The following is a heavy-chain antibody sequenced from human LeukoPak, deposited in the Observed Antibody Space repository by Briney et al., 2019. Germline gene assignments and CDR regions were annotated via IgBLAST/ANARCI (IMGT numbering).Heavy chain of an antibody. CDR1: GGSISSGSYY. CDR2: IYTSGST. V-gene: IGHV4-61*02. CDR3: ARDNYPNYYDSSGYYYYYYMDV. Sequence: PSETLSLTCTVSGGSISSGSYYWSWIRQPAGKGLEWIGRIYTSGSTNYNPSLKSRVTMSVDTSKNQFSLKLSSVTAADTAVYYCARDNYPNYYDSSGYYYYYYMDVWGKGTTVTVSS. J-gene: IGHJ6*03. D-gene: IGHD3-22*01.